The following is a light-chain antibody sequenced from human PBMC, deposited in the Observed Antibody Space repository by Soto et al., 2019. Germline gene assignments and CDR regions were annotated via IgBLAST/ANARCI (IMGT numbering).Light chain of an antibody. J-gene: IGKJ1*01. CDR2: AAS. Sequence: AIPMTQSPSSLSASVGDRVPITCRESQSISRYLNWYHQKQGRAPSLLIYAASSLQSGVPARFSGSGSGTDLTITISSLQPEDFETDYCLLDFRYFWAFGQGTKVDIK. CDR1: QSISRY. V-gene: IGKV1-6*02. CDR3: LLDFRYFWA.